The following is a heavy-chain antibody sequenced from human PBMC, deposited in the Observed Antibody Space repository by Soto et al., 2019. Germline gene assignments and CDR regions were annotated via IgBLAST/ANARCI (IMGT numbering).Heavy chain of an antibody. J-gene: IGHJ1*01. V-gene: IGHV1-18*01. Sequence: QVQLVQSGAEVKKPGASVKVSCKASGYTFTSYGITWVRQAPGQGLEWMGWISGYNGNTNYAQKIQGRVTMTTDTSTSTAYMELRSLRSDDTAVYYCVRDLTGGQETSGWYPTQHWGQGTLVTVSS. CDR2: ISGYNGNT. D-gene: IGHD6-19*01. CDR1: GYTFTSYG. CDR3: VRDLTGGQETSGWYPTQH.